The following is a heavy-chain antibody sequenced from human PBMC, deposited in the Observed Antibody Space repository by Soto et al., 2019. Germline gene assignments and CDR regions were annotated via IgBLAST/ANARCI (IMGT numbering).Heavy chain of an antibody. CDR3: ALSHTVTTDY. CDR2: IYHSGST. J-gene: IGHJ4*02. Sequence: SETLSLTCAVSGGSISSGGYSWSWIRQPPGKGLEWIGYIYHSGSTSYADSVKGRFTISRGNAKNTLYLQMNSLRAEDTAVYYCALSHTVTTDYWGQGTLVTVSS. D-gene: IGHD4-17*01. CDR1: GGSISSGGYS. V-gene: IGHV4-30-2*01.